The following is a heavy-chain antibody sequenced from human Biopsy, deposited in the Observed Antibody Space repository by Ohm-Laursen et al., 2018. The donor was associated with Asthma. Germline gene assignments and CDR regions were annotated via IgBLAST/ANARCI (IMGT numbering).Heavy chain of an antibody. J-gene: IGHJ3*02. Sequence: LRLSCSATGFTFSIYDIHWVRQAPGKGLEWVAVISYDGGNKFYGDSVKGRFTLSRDNSRNTLYLQMNSLRVEDTAIYYCARTHERWTSIQDDALDIWGQGTMVIVSS. CDR2: ISYDGGNK. D-gene: IGHD4-23*01. V-gene: IGHV3-30*03. CDR3: ARTHERWTSIQDDALDI. CDR1: GFTFSIYD.